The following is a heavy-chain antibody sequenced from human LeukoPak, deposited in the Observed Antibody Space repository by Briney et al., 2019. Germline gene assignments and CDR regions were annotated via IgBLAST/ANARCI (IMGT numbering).Heavy chain of an antibody. J-gene: IGHJ2*01. CDR2: IYYSGST. Sequence: SETLSLTCTVSGGSISSYYWSWIRQPPGKGLEWIGYIYYSGSTNYHPSLKRRVTISVDTSKNRFSLRLRSVTAADTAVYYCARSGHYDFWSSYSPSQRYFDLWGRGTLVTVSS. V-gene: IGHV4-59*08. D-gene: IGHD3-3*01. CDR3: ARSGHYDFWSSYSPSQRYFDL. CDR1: GGSISSYY.